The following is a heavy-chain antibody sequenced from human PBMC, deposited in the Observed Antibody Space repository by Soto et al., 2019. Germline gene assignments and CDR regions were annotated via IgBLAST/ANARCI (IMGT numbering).Heavy chain of an antibody. CDR1: GFTFSSYA. D-gene: IGHD2-2*01. Sequence: EVQLLESGGGLVQPGGSLRLSCAASGFTFSSYAMSWVRQAPGKGLEWVSAISGSGGSTYYADSVKGRFTISRDNSKNTRYLQMNSLRAEDTAVYYCANDIVVVPAANEDYWGQGTLVTVSS. CDR2: ISGSGGST. CDR3: ANDIVVVPAANEDY. V-gene: IGHV3-23*01. J-gene: IGHJ4*02.